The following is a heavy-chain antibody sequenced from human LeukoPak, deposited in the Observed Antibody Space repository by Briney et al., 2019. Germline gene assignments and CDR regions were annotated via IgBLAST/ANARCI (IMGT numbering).Heavy chain of an antibody. CDR2: VSVSGLS. Sequence: SETLSLTCGVSGGSITTTNFWSWVRQTPGQGLEWIGEVSVSGLSDYNPSLRGRVTMSLDTSKNHLSLKLTSVTAADTAVYYCARHVFRYDSSGYYDYWGQGTLVTVSS. J-gene: IGHJ4*02. V-gene: IGHV4-4*02. CDR3: ARHVFRYDSSGYYDY. D-gene: IGHD3-22*01. CDR1: GGSITTTNF.